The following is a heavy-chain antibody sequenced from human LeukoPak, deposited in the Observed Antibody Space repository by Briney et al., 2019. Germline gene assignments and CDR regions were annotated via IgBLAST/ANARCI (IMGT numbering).Heavy chain of an antibody. CDR1: GGSISSYY. V-gene: IGHV4-59*01. J-gene: IGHJ6*02. CDR2: IYYSGST. CDR3: ARKGTLADGYYYGMDV. Sequence: PSETLSLTCTVSGGSISSYYWSWIRQPPGKGLEWIGYIYYSGSTNYNPSLKSRVTISVDTSKNQFSLKLSSVTAADTAVYYCARKGTLADGYYYGMDVWGQGTTVTVSS. D-gene: IGHD6-19*01.